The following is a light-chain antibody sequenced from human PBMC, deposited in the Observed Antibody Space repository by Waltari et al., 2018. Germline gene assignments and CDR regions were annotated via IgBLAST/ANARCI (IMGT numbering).Light chain of an antibody. Sequence: ELVLTQSPGTASLSPGERVPLSCRASQSVGSSSFAWYQQKPGQAPRLVIYRAARRATGIPDRFSGSGSWTDFSLTISRLGPEDFGVYYCQQHGTLPATFGQGTKVEIK. J-gene: IGKJ1*01. V-gene: IGKV3-20*01. CDR3: QQHGTLPAT. CDR1: QSVGSSS. CDR2: RAA.